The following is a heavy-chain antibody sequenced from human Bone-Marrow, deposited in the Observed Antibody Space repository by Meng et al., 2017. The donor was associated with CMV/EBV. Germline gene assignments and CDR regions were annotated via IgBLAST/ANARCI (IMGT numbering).Heavy chain of an antibody. J-gene: IGHJ6*02. Sequence: GESLKISCTASGFTFGDYAMSWVRQAPGKGLEWVGFIRSKAYGGTTEYAASVKGRFTISRDDSKSIAYLQMNSLKTEDTAVYYCTRHYDFWSGSPGMDVWGQGTTVTVSS. V-gene: IGHV3-49*04. CDR2: IRSKAYGGTT. CDR3: TRHYDFWSGSPGMDV. D-gene: IGHD3-3*01. CDR1: GFTFGDYA.